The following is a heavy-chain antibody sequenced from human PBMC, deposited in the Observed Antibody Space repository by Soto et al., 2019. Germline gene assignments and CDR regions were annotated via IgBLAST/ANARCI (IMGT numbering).Heavy chain of an antibody. V-gene: IGHV3-30*03. CDR1: GFTFSSYG. CDR2: ISYDGSNK. Sequence: SLRLSCAASGFTFSSYGMHWVRQAPGKGLEWVAVISYDGSNKYYADSVKGRFTISRDNSKNTLYLQMNSLRAEDTAVYYCAIEIFIAIIVVVSIDYWGQGTVVTVSS. J-gene: IGHJ4*02. CDR3: AIEIFIAIIVVVSIDY. D-gene: IGHD3-22*01.